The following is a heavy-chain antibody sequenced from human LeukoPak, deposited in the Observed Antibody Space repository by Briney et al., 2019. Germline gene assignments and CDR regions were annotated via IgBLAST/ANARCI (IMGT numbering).Heavy chain of an antibody. V-gene: IGHV3-11*01. D-gene: IGHD5-24*01. CDR3: ARSVKSGRWLQIDPFLGY. J-gene: IGHJ4*02. CDR1: GFTFSDYY. CDR2: ISSSGSTI. Sequence: GGSLRLSCAASGFTFSDYYMSWIRQAPGKGLEWVSYISSSGSTIYYADSVKGRFTISRDNAKNSLYLQMNSLRAEDTAVYYCARSVKSGRWLQIDPFLGYWGQGTLVTVSS.